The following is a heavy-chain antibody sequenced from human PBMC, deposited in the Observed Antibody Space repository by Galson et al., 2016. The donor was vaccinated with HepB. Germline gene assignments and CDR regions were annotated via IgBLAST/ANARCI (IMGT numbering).Heavy chain of an antibody. CDR3: APPPGLTTVTPFAS. Sequence: SLRLSCAASGFVFSYYSMNWVRQAPGKGLEWVSSISSSSSFVDYADSVKGRFTISRDNAKNSLFLQMNSLRAEDTAVYYCAPPPGLTTVTPFASWGQGTLVTVAA. D-gene: IGHD4-17*01. CDR2: ISSSSSFV. J-gene: IGHJ4*02. V-gene: IGHV3-21*01. CDR1: GFVFSYYS.